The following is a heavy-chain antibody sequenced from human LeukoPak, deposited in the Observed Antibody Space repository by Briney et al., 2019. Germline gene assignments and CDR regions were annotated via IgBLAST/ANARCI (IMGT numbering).Heavy chain of an antibody. J-gene: IGHJ4*02. D-gene: IGHD5-18*01. CDR2: ISYDGSNK. Sequence: PGRSLRLSCAASGFTFSSYAMHWLRQAPGKGLEGVAVISYDGSNKYYADSVKGRFTISRDNSKNTLYLQMNGMRAEDTAVYYCARPLDTAMGGGGFDYWGQGTLVTVSS. V-gene: IGHV3-30*04. CDR3: ARPLDTAMGGGGFDY. CDR1: GFTFSSYA.